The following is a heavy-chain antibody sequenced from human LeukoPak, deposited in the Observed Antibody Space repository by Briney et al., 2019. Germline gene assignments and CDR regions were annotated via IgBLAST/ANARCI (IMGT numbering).Heavy chain of an antibody. D-gene: IGHD3-10*02. Sequence: GGSLRLSCAASGFTFSSYSMNWVRQAPGKGLEWVSSISSSSSYIYYADSVKGRFTISRDNAKNSLYLQMNSLSAEDTAVYYCARGKNMFPDDYWGQGTLVTVSS. J-gene: IGHJ4*02. CDR2: ISSSSSYI. V-gene: IGHV3-21*01. CDR3: ARGKNMFPDDY. CDR1: GFTFSSYS.